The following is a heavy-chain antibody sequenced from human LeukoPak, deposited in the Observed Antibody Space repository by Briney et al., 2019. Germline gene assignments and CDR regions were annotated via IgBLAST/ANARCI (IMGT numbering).Heavy chain of an antibody. V-gene: IGHV1-18*01. CDR3: ARDSNYYDSSGSLSTADAFDI. D-gene: IGHD3-22*01. CDR2: ISAYNGNT. CDR1: GYTFTSYA. J-gene: IGHJ3*02. Sequence: ASVKVSCKASGYTFTSYAMNWVRQAPGQGLEWMGWISAYNGNTNYAQKLQGRVTMTTDTSTSTAYMELRSLRSDDTAVYYCARDSNYYDSSGSLSTADAFDIWGQGTMVTVSS.